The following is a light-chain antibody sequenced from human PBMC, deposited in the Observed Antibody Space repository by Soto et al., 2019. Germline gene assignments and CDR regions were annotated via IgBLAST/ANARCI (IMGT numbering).Light chain of an antibody. CDR2: DVS. J-gene: IGLJ2*01. Sequence: QSALTQPRSVSGSPGQSVTISCTGTGSDVGAYNFVSWYQHNPGKAPKLMIFDVSARPSGVPDRFSGSKSANTASLTISGLQTEDEADYYCCSYAGTYIPLFGGGTKVTVL. CDR1: GSDVGAYNF. CDR3: CSYAGTYIPL. V-gene: IGLV2-11*01.